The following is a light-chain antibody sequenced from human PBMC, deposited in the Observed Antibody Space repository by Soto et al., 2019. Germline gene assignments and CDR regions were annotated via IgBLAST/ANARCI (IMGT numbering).Light chain of an antibody. V-gene: IGKV3-11*01. Sequence: EMVLTQSPGTLSLSPGDRYTLSCRASQSVRNYLAWYQHKPGQXPRXXIYDASNRATGFPARFSGSGSGTDLTLTISSLEPEDFEVYYCQQRNNWPLTFGQGTRLEIK. CDR1: QSVRNY. J-gene: IGKJ5*01. CDR3: QQRNNWPLT. CDR2: DAS.